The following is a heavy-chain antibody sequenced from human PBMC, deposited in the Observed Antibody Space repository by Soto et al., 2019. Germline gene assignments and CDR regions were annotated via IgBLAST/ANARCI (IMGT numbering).Heavy chain of an antibody. V-gene: IGHV1-69*01. Sequence: QVQLVQSGAEVKKPGSSVKVSCKASGGTFSSYAISWVRQAPGQGLEWMGGIIPIFGTANYALKFQGRVTITADESTSTAYMELSSLRSEDTAVYYCARHRXXXXXXXXAVNYYYYGMDVWGQGTTVTVSS. D-gene: IGHD3-16*02. CDR1: GGTFSSYA. CDR2: IIPIFGTA. CDR3: ARHRXXXXXXXXAVNYYYYGMDV. J-gene: IGHJ6*02.